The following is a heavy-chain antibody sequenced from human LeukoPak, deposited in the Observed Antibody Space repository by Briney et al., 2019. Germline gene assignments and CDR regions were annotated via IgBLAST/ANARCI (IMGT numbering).Heavy chain of an antibody. V-gene: IGHV3-21*01. J-gene: IGHJ1*01. CDR3: ARELGGYYDRDRSATAY. Sequence: GGSLRLSCAASGFTFSSYSMNWVRQAPGKGLEWVSSISSSSSYIYYADSVKGRFTISRDNAKNSLYLQMNSLRAEDTAVYYCARELGGYYDRDRSATAYWGQGTLVTVSS. CDR1: GFTFSSYS. D-gene: IGHD3-22*01. CDR2: ISSSSSYI.